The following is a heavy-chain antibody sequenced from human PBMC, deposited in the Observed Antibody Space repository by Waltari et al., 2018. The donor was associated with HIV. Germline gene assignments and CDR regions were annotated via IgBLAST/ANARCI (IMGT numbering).Heavy chain of an antibody. CDR3: ARGYYSGSGTHIGGY. J-gene: IGHJ4*02. V-gene: IGHV1-2*02. CDR2: INCSTCLT. Sequence: QMQLVQSGAEVKKPGASVKVSCKASGYTFTNYYIHWVRRAPGQGLEWMGWINCSTCLTNYAQKFQGRVTMTRDTSITTVYMELTRLGSDDTAVYYCARGYYSGSGTHIGGYWGQGTLVTVPS. CDR1: GYTFTNYY. D-gene: IGHD3-10*01.